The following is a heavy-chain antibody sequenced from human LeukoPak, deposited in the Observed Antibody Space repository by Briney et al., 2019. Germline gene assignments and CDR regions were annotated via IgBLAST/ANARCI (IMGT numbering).Heavy chain of an antibody. CDR1: AFTLSTYN. V-gene: IGHV3-23*01. CDR3: AKDLGRYRNNYFDY. CDR2: ISGSGGGT. J-gene: IGHJ4*02. Sequence: GGSLRLSCTASAFTLSTYNMNWVRQAPEKGLEWVATISGSGGGTYYADSVKGRFTISRDDSKNTLYLQMNSLRAEDTAVYYCAKDLGRYRNNYFDYWGQGTLVTVSS. D-gene: IGHD1-26*01.